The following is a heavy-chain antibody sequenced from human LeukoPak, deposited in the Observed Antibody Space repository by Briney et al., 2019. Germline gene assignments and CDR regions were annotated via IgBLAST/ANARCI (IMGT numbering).Heavy chain of an antibody. J-gene: IGHJ5*02. CDR2: FYYSGST. CDR1: GGSISSGGYS. V-gene: IGHV4-61*08. D-gene: IGHD3-10*01. Sequence: SETLSLTCAVSGGSISSGGYSWSWIRQPPGKGLECIGYFYYSGSTNYNPSLKSRVTISVDTSKNQVSLKLSSVTAADTAVYFCARGGLWFRLDPWGQGTLVTVSS. CDR3: ARGGLWFRLDP.